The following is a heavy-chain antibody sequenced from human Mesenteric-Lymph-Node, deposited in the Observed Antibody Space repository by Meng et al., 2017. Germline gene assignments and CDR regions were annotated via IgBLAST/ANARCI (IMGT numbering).Heavy chain of an antibody. V-gene: IGHV3-30*01. Sequence: LVESGGGWVHPGCSLRLSWAASGLTFSSYAMHWVRQAPGKGLEWVAVISYDGSNKYYADSVKGRFTISRDNSKNTLYLQMNSLRAEDTAVYYCARDKVGFDYWGQGTLVTVSS. J-gene: IGHJ4*02. CDR3: ARDKVGFDY. CDR2: ISYDGSNK. D-gene: IGHD1-26*01. CDR1: GLTFSSYA.